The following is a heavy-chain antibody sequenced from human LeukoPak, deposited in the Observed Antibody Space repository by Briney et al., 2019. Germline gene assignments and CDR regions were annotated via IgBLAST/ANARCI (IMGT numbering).Heavy chain of an antibody. J-gene: IGHJ4*02. D-gene: IGHD4-23*01. CDR3: AKDYGYYGNSPTPAY. V-gene: IGHV3-30*18. CDR1: GFTFSTYG. Sequence: GGSLRLSCAASGFTFSTYGMHWVRQAPGKGLEWVAVISSDGSNKYYADSVEGRFTISRDNSKNTLFLQMNSLRAEDTAVYYCAKDYGYYGNSPTPAYWDQGTLVTVSS. CDR2: ISSDGSNK.